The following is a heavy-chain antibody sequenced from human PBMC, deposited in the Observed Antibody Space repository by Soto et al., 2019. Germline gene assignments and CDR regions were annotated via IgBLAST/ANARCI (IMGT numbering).Heavy chain of an antibody. J-gene: IGHJ4*02. CDR2: IWYDGSNK. CDR3: ARTYGDYGGDYFDY. Sequence: QVQLVESGGGVVQPGRSLRLSCAASGFTFSSYGMHWVRQAPGKGLEWVAVIWYDGSNKYYADSVKGRFTISRDNSKITIYLQMNRLRAEDTAVYYCARTYGDYGGDYFDYWGQGTLVTVSS. V-gene: IGHV3-33*01. CDR1: GFTFSSYG. D-gene: IGHD4-17*01.